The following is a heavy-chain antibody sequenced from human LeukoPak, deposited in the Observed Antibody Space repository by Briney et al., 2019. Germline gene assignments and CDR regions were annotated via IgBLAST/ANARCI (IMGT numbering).Heavy chain of an antibody. J-gene: IGHJ3*02. Sequence: GASVKVSCRASGYTFTGYYMHWVRQAPGQGLEWMGWINPNSGGTNYAQKFQGRVTMTRDTSISTAYMELSRLRSDDTAVYYCGSELLSNDAFDIWAKGQWSPSLQ. CDR3: GSELLSNDAFDI. D-gene: IGHD1-14*01. V-gene: IGHV1-2*02. CDR1: GYTFTGYY. CDR2: INPNSGGT.